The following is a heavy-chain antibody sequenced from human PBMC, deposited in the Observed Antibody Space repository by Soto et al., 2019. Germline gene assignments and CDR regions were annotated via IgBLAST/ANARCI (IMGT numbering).Heavy chain of an antibody. Sequence: QVQLVQSGATQEKPGASVKVSCEAFGYSFDSYAYSWVRQAPGQGLEWMGRIGSGDTNHAQKLQGRVTMTTDTSTNTAYMELSSLRSYETALYYCARENDPYGFELSGQGTMVTVSS. J-gene: IGHJ3*01. CDR1: GYSFDSYA. V-gene: IGHV1-18*01. CDR2: IGSGDT. CDR3: ARENDPYGFEL.